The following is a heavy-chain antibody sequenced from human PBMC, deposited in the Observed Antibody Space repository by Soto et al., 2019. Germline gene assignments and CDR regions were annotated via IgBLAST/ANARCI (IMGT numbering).Heavy chain of an antibody. CDR2: IRSKANSYAT. Sequence: GGSLRLSCAASGFTFSGSAMHWVRQASGKGLEWVGRIRSKANSYATAYAASVKGRFTISRDDSKNTAYLQMNSLKTEDTAVYYCTRHREIVGATTTPNYYYYGMALWAQGTTVTASS. CDR3: TRHREIVGATTTPNYYYYGMAL. D-gene: IGHD1-26*01. V-gene: IGHV3-73*01. J-gene: IGHJ6*02. CDR1: GFTFSGSA.